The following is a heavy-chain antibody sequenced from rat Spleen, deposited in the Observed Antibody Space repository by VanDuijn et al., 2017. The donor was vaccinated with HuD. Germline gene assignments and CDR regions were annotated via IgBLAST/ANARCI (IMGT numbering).Heavy chain of an antibody. D-gene: IGHD1-1*01. CDR2: ISYEGSST. V-gene: IGHV5-22*01. CDR3: ARQGDYSGWFAY. Sequence: EVQLVESGGGLVQPGRSMKLSCAASGFTFSDYYMAWVRQAPKKGLEWVASISYEGSSTYYGDSVKGRFTISRDNAKSTLYLQMNGLRSEDTATYYCARQGDYSGWFAYWGQGTLVTVSS. J-gene: IGHJ3*01. CDR1: GFTFSDYY.